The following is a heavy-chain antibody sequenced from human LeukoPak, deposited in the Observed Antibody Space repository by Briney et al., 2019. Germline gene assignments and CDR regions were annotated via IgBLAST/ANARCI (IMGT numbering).Heavy chain of an antibody. CDR2: IPSDGRT. CDR1: GFTFTNYA. J-gene: IGHJ3*02. CDR3: AREVPSDAFDN. V-gene: IGHV3-23*01. D-gene: IGHD4/OR15-4a*01. Sequence: GGSLRLSCAASGFTFTNYAMSWIRQAPGKGLEWVSSIPSDGRTYYTDPVKGRFTISRDISRNTLHLQMSSLRVEDTAIYYCAREVPSDAFDNWGRGTVVTVSS.